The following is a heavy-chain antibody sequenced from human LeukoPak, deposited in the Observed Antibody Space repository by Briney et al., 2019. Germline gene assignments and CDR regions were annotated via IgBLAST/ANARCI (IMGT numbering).Heavy chain of an antibody. CDR2: IYYSGST. CDR3: ARLQYCSGTSYYWFDP. Sequence: SETLSLTCTVSGGSISSYYWSWIRQPPGKGLEWIGYIYYSGSTNYNPSLKSRVTISVDTSKNQFSLRLSSVTAADTAVYYCARLQYCSGTSYYWFDPWGQGTLVTVSS. D-gene: IGHD2-2*01. CDR1: GGSISSYY. J-gene: IGHJ5*02. V-gene: IGHV4-59*12.